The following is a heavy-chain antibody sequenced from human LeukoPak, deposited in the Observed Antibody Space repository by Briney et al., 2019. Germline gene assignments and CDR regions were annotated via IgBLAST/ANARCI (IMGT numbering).Heavy chain of an antibody. CDR1: GYTFTGCY. D-gene: IGHD5-24*01. J-gene: IGHJ4*02. Sequence: ASVKVSCKASGYTFTGCYMHWVRQAPGQGLEWMGWINPNSGGTNYAQKFQGRVTMTRDTSISTAYMELSRLRSDDTAVYYCARELEMATIFSDYWGQGTLVTVSS. V-gene: IGHV1-2*02. CDR2: INPNSGGT. CDR3: ARELEMATIFSDY.